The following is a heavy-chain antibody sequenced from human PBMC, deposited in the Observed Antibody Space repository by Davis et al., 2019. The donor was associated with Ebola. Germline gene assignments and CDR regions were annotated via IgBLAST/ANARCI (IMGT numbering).Heavy chain of an antibody. Sequence: AASVKVSCKASGYTFTGYYMHWVRQAPGQSLEWMGWINLNSGGTNYAQKFQGRVTMTRDTSISTAYMELSRLRSDDTAVYYCAREARIVVIPAAIRGAWFDPWGQGTLVTVSS. V-gene: IGHV1-2*02. CDR2: INLNSGGT. CDR3: AREARIVVIPAAIRGAWFDP. D-gene: IGHD2-2*01. CDR1: GYTFTGYY. J-gene: IGHJ5*02.